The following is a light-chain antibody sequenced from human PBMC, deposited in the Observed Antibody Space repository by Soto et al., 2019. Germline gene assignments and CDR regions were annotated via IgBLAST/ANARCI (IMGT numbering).Light chain of an antibody. CDR3: QQRYSTPRT. CDR1: QSISSY. J-gene: IGKJ2*01. Sequence: DIQMTQSPSSLSASVGDRVTITCRASQSISSYLNWYQQKPGKAPKLLIYAASSLQSGVPSRFSGRGSGTYFTLTISSLQPEDFATYYCQQRYSTPRTFGQGTKLEIK. CDR2: AAS. V-gene: IGKV1-39*01.